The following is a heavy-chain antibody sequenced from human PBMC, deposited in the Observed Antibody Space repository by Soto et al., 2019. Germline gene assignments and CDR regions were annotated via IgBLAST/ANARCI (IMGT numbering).Heavy chain of an antibody. Sequence: QVQLVQSGAEMQQPGASVRVSCKASGGTFSKYAFSWVRQAPGQGLEWLVGTIPMFGTPNYAQKVQGSVAISADEATATVYMELGSLRSEDTAVYFCARPLRDRNYYSGMAVWGQGTTVPVSS. CDR2: TIPMFGTP. CDR3: ARPLRDRNYYSGMAV. CDR1: GGTFSKYA. V-gene: IGHV1-69*01. D-gene: IGHD3-22*01. J-gene: IGHJ6*02.